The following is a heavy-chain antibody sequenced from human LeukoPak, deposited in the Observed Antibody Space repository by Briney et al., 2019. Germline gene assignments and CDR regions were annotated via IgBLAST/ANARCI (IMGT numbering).Heavy chain of an antibody. V-gene: IGHV4-4*02. CDR2: IYHSGST. CDR3: ARDSSIVGTTGAFDI. Sequence: SETLSLTCSVSGGSISSNMWWSWVRQTPGKGLEWIGEIYHSGSTNYNPSLKSRVTISLDKSKNQFSLKLSSVTAADTAVYYCARDSSIVGTTGAFDIWGQGTMVIVSS. CDR1: GGSISSNMW. D-gene: IGHD1-26*01. J-gene: IGHJ3*02.